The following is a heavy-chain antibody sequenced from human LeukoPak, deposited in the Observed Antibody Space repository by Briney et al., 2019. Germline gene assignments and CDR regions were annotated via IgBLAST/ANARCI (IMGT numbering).Heavy chain of an antibody. D-gene: IGHD2-15*01. V-gene: IGHV3-23*01. Sequence: GGSLRPSCAASAFTFISYAMSWVRQAPGGWLEWVSAISGSGGSTYYPDSVKGRFTISRDNSKNTLYLQMNSQRAEDTAVYYCAKGVSGKGVAGYFDYWGQGTLVTVSS. CDR1: AFTFISYA. CDR2: ISGSGGST. J-gene: IGHJ4*02. CDR3: AKGVSGKGVAGYFDY.